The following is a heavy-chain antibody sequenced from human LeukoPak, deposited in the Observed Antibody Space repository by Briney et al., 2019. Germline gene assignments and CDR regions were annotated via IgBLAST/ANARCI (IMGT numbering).Heavy chain of an antibody. CDR1: GFAFSNER. J-gene: IGHJ4*02. CDR2: IDNDGTNP. Sequence: GGSLRLSCAASGFAFSNERMHWGRQAPGMGLFWVSYIDNDGTNPAYVDSVKGRFTISRDNAKSTLYLHMNHLRPEDTGVYFCAKSDPPLPYWGQGTQVTVSS. V-gene: IGHV3-74*01. CDR3: AKSDPPLPY.